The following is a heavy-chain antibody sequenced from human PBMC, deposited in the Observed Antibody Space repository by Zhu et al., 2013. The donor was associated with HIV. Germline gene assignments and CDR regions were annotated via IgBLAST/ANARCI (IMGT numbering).Heavy chain of an antibody. CDR2: IYYSGST. J-gene: IGHJ4*02. D-gene: IGHD3-10*01. CDR1: GGSISSYY. V-gene: IGHV4-59*01. CDR3: ARVTPLYGWGXYYFDY. Sequence: QVQLQESGPGLVKPSETLSLTCTVSGGSISSYYWSWIRQPPGKGLEWIGYIYYSGSTNYNPSLKSRVTISVDTSKNQFSLKLSSVTAADTAVYYCARVTPLYGWGXYYFDYWGQGTLVTVSS.